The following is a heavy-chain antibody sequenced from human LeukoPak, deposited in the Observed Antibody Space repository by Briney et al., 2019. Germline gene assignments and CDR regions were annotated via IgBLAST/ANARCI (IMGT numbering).Heavy chain of an antibody. CDR2: ISSSSSYI. CDR1: GFTLSSYS. Sequence: PGGSLRLSCAASGFTLSSYSMNWVRQAPGKGLEWVSSISSSSSYIYYADSVKGRFTISRDNAKNSLYLQMNSLRAEDTAVYYCARLPVVVTATPDYFDYWGQGTLVTVSS. CDR3: ARLPVVVTATPDYFDY. J-gene: IGHJ4*02. V-gene: IGHV3-21*01. D-gene: IGHD2-21*02.